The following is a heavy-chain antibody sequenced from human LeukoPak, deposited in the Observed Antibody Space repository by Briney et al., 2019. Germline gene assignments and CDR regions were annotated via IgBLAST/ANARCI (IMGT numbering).Heavy chain of an antibody. V-gene: IGHV3-30*18. J-gene: IGHJ4*02. Sequence: PGRSLRLSCAASGFTFSSYGMHWVRQAPGKGLEWVAVISYDGSNKYYADSVKGRFTISRDNSKNTLYLQMNSLRAEDTAVYYCAKEGVLRYYYGSGSYYDYWGQGTLVTVSS. CDR2: ISYDGSNK. D-gene: IGHD3-10*01. CDR1: GFTFSSYG. CDR3: AKEGVLRYYYGSGSYYDY.